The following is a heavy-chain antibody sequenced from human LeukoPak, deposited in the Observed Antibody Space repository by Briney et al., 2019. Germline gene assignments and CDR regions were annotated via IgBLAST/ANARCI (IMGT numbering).Heavy chain of an antibody. D-gene: IGHD6-19*01. J-gene: IGHJ4*02. Sequence: PGRSLGLSCAASGFTLSSYGMHWVRQAPGKGLEWVAVISYDGSNKYYADSVKGRFTISRDNSKNTLYLQMNSLRAEDTAVYYCAKDHSSGWYSEPYFDYWGQGTLVTVSS. CDR2: ISYDGSNK. CDR1: GFTLSSYG. CDR3: AKDHSSGWYSEPYFDY. V-gene: IGHV3-30*18.